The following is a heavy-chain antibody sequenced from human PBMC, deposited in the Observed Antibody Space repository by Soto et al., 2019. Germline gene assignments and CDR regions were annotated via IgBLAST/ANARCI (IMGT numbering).Heavy chain of an antibody. CDR3: ARDRSLRFLEWSPDAFDI. CDR2: IIPIFGTA. CDR1: GGTFSSYA. D-gene: IGHD3-3*01. V-gene: IGHV1-69*13. J-gene: IGHJ3*02. Sequence: SVKVSCKASGGTFSSYAISWVRQAPGQGLEWMGVIIPIFGTANYAQKFQGRVTITADESTSTAYMELSSLRSDDTAVYYCARDRSLRFLEWSPDAFDIWGQGTMVTVSS.